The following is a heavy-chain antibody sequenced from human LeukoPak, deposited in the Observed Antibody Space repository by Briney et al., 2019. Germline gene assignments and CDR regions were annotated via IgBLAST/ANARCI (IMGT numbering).Heavy chain of an antibody. CDR1: GFTLSTYN. CDR3: ARDQGEYINVFDY. J-gene: IGHJ4*02. V-gene: IGHV3-48*02. D-gene: IGHD2-21*01. CDR2: ISRMSDTI. Sequence: PGGSLRLSCAASGFTLSTYNMNWVRQAPGRGLEWVSYISRMSDTIYYADSVKGRFAISRDNAKNSVYLQMNSLRDEDTAVYYCARDQGEYINVFDYWGQGTLVTVSS.